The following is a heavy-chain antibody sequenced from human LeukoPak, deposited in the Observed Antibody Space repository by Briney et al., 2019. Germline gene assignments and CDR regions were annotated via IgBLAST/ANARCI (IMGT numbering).Heavy chain of an antibody. CDR3: AREPRGRDYDFWSGYDPPDYYYYMDV. CDR2: IYYSGST. Sequence: SQTLSLTCTVSGGSISSGDYYWSWIRQPPGKGLEWIGYIYYSGSTYYNPSLKSRVTISVDTSRNQFSLKLSSVTAADTAVYYCAREPRGRDYDFWSGYDPPDYYYYMDVWGKGTTVTVSS. D-gene: IGHD3-3*01. V-gene: IGHV4-30-4*08. J-gene: IGHJ6*03. CDR1: GGSISSGDYY.